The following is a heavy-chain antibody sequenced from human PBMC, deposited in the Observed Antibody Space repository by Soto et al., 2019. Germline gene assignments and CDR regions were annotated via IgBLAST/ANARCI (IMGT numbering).Heavy chain of an antibody. Sequence: QVQLVESGGGVVQPGRSLRLSCAASGFTFSSYGMHWVRQAPGKGLEWVAVISYDGSNKYYADSVKGRFTISRDNSKNTLYLQMNSLRAEDTAVYYCATDSVDIVVVPAARRFYYYYMDVWGKGTTVTVSS. CDR3: ATDSVDIVVVPAARRFYYYYMDV. D-gene: IGHD2-2*01. V-gene: IGHV3-30*03. CDR1: GFTFSSYG. CDR2: ISYDGSNK. J-gene: IGHJ6*03.